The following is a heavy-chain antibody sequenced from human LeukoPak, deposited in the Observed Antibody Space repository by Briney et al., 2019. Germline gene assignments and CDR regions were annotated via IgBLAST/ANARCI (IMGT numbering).Heavy chain of an antibody. CDR3: ARDCGGDCFDAFDI. D-gene: IGHD2-21*02. J-gene: IGHJ3*02. V-gene: IGHV3-48*03. CDR1: GFTFSSYT. Sequence: GSLRLSCAASGFTFSSYTMNGVRQAPGKGLECLSYISSSGSTIYYADSVKGRFTVSRDDAKNSLYLQMNSLRVEDTAVYYCARDCGGDCFDAFDIWGRGTMVTVSS. CDR2: ISSSGSTI.